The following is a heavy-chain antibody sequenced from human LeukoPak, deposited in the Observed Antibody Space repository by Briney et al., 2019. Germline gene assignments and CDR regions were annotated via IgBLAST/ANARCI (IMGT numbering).Heavy chain of an antibody. D-gene: IGHD3-22*01. CDR1: GITLSNYG. J-gene: IGHJ4*02. Sequence: GGALRLSCAVSGITLSNYGMSGVRQAPGKGLEWVAGISDSGGSTNYADSVKGRFTISRDNPKNTLYLQMNSLRAEDTAVYFCAKRGVVIRVILVGFHKEAYYFDSWGQGALVTVSS. CDR3: AKRGVVIRVILVGFHKEAYYFDS. V-gene: IGHV3-23*01. CDR2: ISDSGGST.